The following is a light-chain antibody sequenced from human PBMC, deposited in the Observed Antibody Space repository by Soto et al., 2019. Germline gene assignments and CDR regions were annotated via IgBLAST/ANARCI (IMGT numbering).Light chain of an antibody. CDR3: QEYDGSPIT. CDR2: GAS. J-gene: IGKJ5*01. V-gene: IGKV3-20*01. CDR1: QSVSSSY. Sequence: EIGLTQSPDTLSLSPGERATLSCRASQSVSSSYLAWYQQKPGQAPRLLIYGASSRATGIPDRFSGSGSGTDFTLTITRLEPEDFAVYYCQEYDGSPITFGLGTRLEI.